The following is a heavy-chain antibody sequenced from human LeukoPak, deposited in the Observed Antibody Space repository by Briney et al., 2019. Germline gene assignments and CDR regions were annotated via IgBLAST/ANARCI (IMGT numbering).Heavy chain of an antibody. CDR3: ARGGVAYYYDSSGYFAFDI. J-gene: IGHJ3*02. D-gene: IGHD3-22*01. CDR1: ADSISSYY. Sequence: SETLSLTCTVSADSISSYYWSWIRQPPGKGLEWIGYIYYSGSTKYNPSLKSRVTISVDTSKNQFSLKLSSVTAADTAVYYCARGGVAYYYDSSGYFAFDIWGQGTMVTVSS. CDR2: IYYSGST. V-gene: IGHV4-59*01.